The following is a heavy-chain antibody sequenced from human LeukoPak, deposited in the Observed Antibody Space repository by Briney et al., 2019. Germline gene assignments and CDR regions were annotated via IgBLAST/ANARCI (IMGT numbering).Heavy chain of an antibody. V-gene: IGHV3-7*01. D-gene: IGHD6-19*01. Sequence: GGALRLSCAASGFTFSSYWMSWVRQAPGKGLEWVANIKQDGSEKYYVDSGKGRFNISRDNAKNSLYLQTNSPRAEDTAVYHCAIVYSSGWTFDYWGQGTLVTVSS. CDR1: GFTFSSYW. CDR2: IKQDGSEK. CDR3: AIVYSSGWTFDY. J-gene: IGHJ4*02.